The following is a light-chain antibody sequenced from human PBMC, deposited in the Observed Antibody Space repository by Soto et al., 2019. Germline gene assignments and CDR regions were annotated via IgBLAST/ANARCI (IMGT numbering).Light chain of an antibody. J-gene: IGKJ5*01. CDR1: QSVSSSY. CDR3: QQYGSSPLVT. CDR2: GTS. Sequence: EIVLTQSPGTLSLSPGERATLSCRASQSVSSSYLAWYQQRPGQAPRLLIYGTSSRATGIPDRFSGSGSGTDFTLTISRLKPEHFAVYYCQQYGSSPLVTFGQGTRLEMK. V-gene: IGKV3-20*01.